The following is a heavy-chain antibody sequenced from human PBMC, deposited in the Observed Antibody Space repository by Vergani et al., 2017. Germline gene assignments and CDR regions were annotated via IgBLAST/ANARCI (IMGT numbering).Heavy chain of an antibody. D-gene: IGHD3-3*01. CDR2: INHCGST. Sequence: QVQLQQWGAGLLKPSETLSLTCAVYGGSFSGYYSSWIRQPPGKGLEWIGEINHCGSTNYNPSLKSRVTISVDTSKNQFSLKLSSVTAADTAVYYCARGDFWSGGMDVWGQGTTVTVSS. CDR3: ARGDFWSGGMDV. CDR1: GGSFSGYY. V-gene: IGHV4-34*01. J-gene: IGHJ6*02.